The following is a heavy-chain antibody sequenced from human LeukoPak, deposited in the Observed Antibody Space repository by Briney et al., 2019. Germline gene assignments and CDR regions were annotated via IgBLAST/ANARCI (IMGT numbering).Heavy chain of an antibody. V-gene: IGHV3-23*01. CDR1: GFTFSDYA. CDR2: ISDTGRRT. J-gene: IGHJ4*02. Sequence: PGGSLRLSCAASGFTFSDYAITWVRQAAGKGLEWVSSISDTGRRTYYTDSVKGRFTISRDDSKKAVYLEMSTLRVEDTAIYFCGRHDSFIPFWGQGTLVTVSS. CDR3: GRHDSFIPF. D-gene: IGHD3-16*02.